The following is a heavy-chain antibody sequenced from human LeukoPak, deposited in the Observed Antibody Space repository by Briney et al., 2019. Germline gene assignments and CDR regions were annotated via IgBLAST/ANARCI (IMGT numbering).Heavy chain of an antibody. J-gene: IGHJ3*02. D-gene: IGHD5-24*01. V-gene: IGHV4-59*01. CDR2: IYYSGGT. CDR1: GGSISSYY. Sequence: SETLSLTCTVSGGSISSYYWSWIRQPPGKGLEWIGYIYYSGGTNYNPSLKSRVTISVDTSKNQFSLKLSSVTAADTAVYYCARGRRDGYNSFSAFDIWGQGTMVTVSS. CDR3: ARGRRDGYNSFSAFDI.